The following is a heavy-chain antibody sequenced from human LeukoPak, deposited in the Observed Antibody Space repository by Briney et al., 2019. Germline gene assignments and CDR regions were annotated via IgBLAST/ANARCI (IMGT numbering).Heavy chain of an antibody. V-gene: IGHV4-34*01. Sequence: SETLSLTCAVYGGSFSGYYWTWISQSQAKGLEWIGEINLSGRANYNPCFKGRLTISGDTSKNQFSLKLSSVTAADSGVYYCARGQWTSGLYDTYHHYYGMDVWGQGTTVTVS. D-gene: IGHD3-16*01. CDR1: GGSFSGYY. CDR2: INLSGRA. J-gene: IGHJ6*02. CDR3: ARGQWTSGLYDTYHHYYGMDV.